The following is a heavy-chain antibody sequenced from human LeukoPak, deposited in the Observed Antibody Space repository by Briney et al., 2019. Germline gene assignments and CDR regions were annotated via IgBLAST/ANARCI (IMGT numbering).Heavy chain of an antibody. D-gene: IGHD3-10*01. Sequence: SGTQSLTCAVSGGSISSSNWWSWVRQPPGKGLEWIGEIYHSGSTNYNPSLKSRVTISVDKSKNQFSLKLSSVTAADTAVYYCARAPENDGSGSYEDWGQGTLVTVSS. V-gene: IGHV4-4*02. CDR2: IYHSGST. J-gene: IGHJ4*02. CDR1: GGSISSSNW. CDR3: ARAPENDGSGSYED.